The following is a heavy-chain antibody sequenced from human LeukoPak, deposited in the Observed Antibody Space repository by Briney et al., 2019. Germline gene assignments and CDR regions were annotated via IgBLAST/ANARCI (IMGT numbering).Heavy chain of an antibody. CDR1: AFTFGDYA. J-gene: IGHJ4*02. Sequence: GGSLRLSCTASAFTFGDYAMSWFRQAPGKGLAWVGLIRSQPYGGTTEYAASVKGRFSISRDDSKSIAYLQMNSLKTEDTAVYYCTRDSRRGVKGVFDYWGQGSLVTVSS. CDR2: IRSQPYGGTT. V-gene: IGHV3-49*03. D-gene: IGHD2-21*01. CDR3: TRDSRRGVKGVFDY.